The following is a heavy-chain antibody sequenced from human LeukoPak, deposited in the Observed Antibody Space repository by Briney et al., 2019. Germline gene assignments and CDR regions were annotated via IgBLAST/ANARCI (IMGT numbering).Heavy chain of an antibody. J-gene: IGHJ4*02. Sequence: PGGSLRLSCAASGFTFSSYRMSWVRQAPGKGLEWVANIKQDGSEKYYVDSVKGRFTISRDNAKNSLYLQMNSLRAEDTAVYYCARGYSSRTDYWGQGTLVTASS. V-gene: IGHV3-7*05. D-gene: IGHD6-13*01. CDR1: GFTFSSYR. CDR3: ARGYSSRTDY. CDR2: IKQDGSEK.